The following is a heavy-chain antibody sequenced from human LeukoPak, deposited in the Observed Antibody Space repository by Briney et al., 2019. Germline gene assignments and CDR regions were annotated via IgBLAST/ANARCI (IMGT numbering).Heavy chain of an antibody. CDR3: RIGYDSSGYYPPDLFDD. V-gene: IGHV3-30*02. Sequence: PGGSLRVSCAASGFTFNNAWMSWVRQAPGKGLEWVAFIRYDGSNQYYADSVTGRFTISRDNSKNTLYLQMSSLRVEDTAMYYCRIGYDSSGYYPPDLFDDWGQGTLVTVSS. CDR2: IRYDGSNQ. D-gene: IGHD3-22*01. J-gene: IGHJ4*02. CDR1: GFTFNNAW.